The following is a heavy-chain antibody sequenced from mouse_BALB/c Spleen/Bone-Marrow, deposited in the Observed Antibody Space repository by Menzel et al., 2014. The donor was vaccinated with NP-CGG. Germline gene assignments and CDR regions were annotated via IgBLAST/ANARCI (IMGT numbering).Heavy chain of an antibody. Sequence: EVQGVESGGGLVQPGGSLRLSCTPFGFTFTDYYMSWVRQPPGKALEWLAFIRNKAYGYTTEYSASVRGRFTIPRDNSQSILYLQMNTLRAEDSATYYCARFPMDYWGQGTSVTVSS. CDR1: GFTFTDYY. CDR2: IRNKAYGYTT. CDR3: ARFPMDY. J-gene: IGHJ4*01. V-gene: IGHV7-3*02.